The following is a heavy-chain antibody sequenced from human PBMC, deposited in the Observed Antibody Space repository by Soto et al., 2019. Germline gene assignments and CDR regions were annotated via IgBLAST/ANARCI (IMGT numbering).Heavy chain of an antibody. CDR1: GGAFSGYY. CDR2: INDRGSN. D-gene: IGHD3-9*01. V-gene: IGHV4-34*01. Sequence: QVQLQQWGAGPLRPLETLSLTCGVSGGAFSGYYWAWIRQSPGKGLEWVGEINDRGSNNYNPSLKSRVSIAVDTSKNHYSLNLRSVTAADTAVYYCARESHDILAGPPCVLYFDLWGRGTLVTV. J-gene: IGHJ2*01. CDR3: ARESHDILAGPPCVLYFDL.